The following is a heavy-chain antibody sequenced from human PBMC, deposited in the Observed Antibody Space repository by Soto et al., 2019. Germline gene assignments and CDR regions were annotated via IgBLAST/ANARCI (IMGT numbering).Heavy chain of an antibody. J-gene: IGHJ4*02. CDR1: GFTFTTSA. D-gene: IGHD3-22*01. Sequence: QMQLVQSGPEVKKPGTSVKVSCKASGFTFTTSAVQWVRQARGQRLEWIGWIVVGSGNTNYAQKFQERVTITRDMSTSTAYRELSSLRSEDTAVYYCAADETRMIVDIWGQGTLVTVSS. V-gene: IGHV1-58*01. CDR3: AADETRMIVDI. CDR2: IVVGSGNT.